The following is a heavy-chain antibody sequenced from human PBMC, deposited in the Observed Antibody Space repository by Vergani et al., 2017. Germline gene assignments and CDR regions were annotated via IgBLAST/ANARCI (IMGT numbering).Heavy chain of an antibody. V-gene: IGHV1-18*04. CDR1: GYTFTSYG. CDR2: ISAYNGNT. Sequence: QVQLMQSGGDVKKPGASVKVSCKAFGYTFTSYGISWVRQAPGQGLEWMGWISAYNGNTNYAQKFQGIVTMTTDTSTITANMELRSLRSDDTAVYYCARDQGYFGSGSYLDFWGQGTLVTVSS. CDR3: ARDQGYFGSGSYLDF. D-gene: IGHD3-10*01. J-gene: IGHJ4*02.